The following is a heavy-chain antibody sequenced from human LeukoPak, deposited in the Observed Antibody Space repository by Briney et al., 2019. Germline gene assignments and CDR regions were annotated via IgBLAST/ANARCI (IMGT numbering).Heavy chain of an antibody. V-gene: IGHV3-21*01. Sequence: GGSLRLSCVASAFTFSSYSMNWVRQAPGKGLEWVSSISSSGSYIYYADSVKGRFTISRDNAKKSLYLQMNSLRVEDTAVYYCARGGIASPGKTSLWDWGQGTLVTVSS. CDR3: ARGGIASPGKTSLWD. D-gene: IGHD6-13*01. CDR2: ISSSGSYI. J-gene: IGHJ4*02. CDR1: AFTFSSYS.